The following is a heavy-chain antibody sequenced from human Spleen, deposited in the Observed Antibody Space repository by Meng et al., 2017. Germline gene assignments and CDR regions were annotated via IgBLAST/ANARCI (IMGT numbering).Heavy chain of an antibody. CDR1: GGSISSNSYH. V-gene: IGHV4-39*01. D-gene: IGHD3-16*01. J-gene: IGHJ5*02. CDR2: IDYSGTT. Sequence: QLQESGPGLVKPSGTLSLTCTVSGGSISSNSYHWGWVRQPPGEGLEWIANIDYSGTTYYNPSLQSRVIISADTANNQFSLKLTSVTAADTAAYYCVRRINTYGGWFDPWGQGILVTVSS. CDR3: VRRINTYGGWFDP.